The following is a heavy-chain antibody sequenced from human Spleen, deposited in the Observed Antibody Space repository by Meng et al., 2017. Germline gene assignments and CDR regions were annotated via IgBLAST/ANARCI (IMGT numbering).Heavy chain of an antibody. Sequence: GSLRLSCAVSGYSISSGYYWGWIRQPPGKGLEWIGSIYHSGSTYYNPSLKSRVTISVDTSKNQFSLKLSSVTAADTAVYYCARGNGSDSSGYYYGRSYYYYGMDVWGQGTTVTVSS. CDR3: ARGNGSDSSGYYYGRSYYYYGMDV. CDR2: IYHSGST. V-gene: IGHV4-38-2*01. CDR1: GYSISSGYY. J-gene: IGHJ6*02. D-gene: IGHD3-22*01.